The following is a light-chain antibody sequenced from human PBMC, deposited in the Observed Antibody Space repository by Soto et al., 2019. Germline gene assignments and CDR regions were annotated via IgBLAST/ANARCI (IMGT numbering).Light chain of an antibody. Sequence: AIQMTQSPSSLSASVGDSVTITCRASQGIRNDLGWYQQKPGEAPKLLIFAASSLHSAVPSRFSGSGSGTDFTLTISSLQPEDFATYYCLQSHDYPYTFGQGTKLEI. J-gene: IGKJ2*01. V-gene: IGKV1-6*01. CDR1: QGIRND. CDR3: LQSHDYPYT. CDR2: AAS.